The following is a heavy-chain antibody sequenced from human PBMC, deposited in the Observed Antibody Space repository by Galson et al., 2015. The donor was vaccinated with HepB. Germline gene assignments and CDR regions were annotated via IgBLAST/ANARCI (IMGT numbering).Heavy chain of an antibody. J-gene: IGHJ6*02. D-gene: IGHD5-18*01. V-gene: IGHV2-70*11. CDR1: GFSLSTSGMC. Sequence: PALVKPTQTLTLTCPFSGFSLSTSGMCVSWIRQPPGKALEWLARSAWDDDKNYSTSLKTRLTISKDTSKNQVVLTMTNMDPVDTATYYCARIRKGYSYGRYYYYYGMDVWGQGTTVTVSS. CDR2: SAWDDDK. CDR3: ARIRKGYSYGRYYYYYGMDV.